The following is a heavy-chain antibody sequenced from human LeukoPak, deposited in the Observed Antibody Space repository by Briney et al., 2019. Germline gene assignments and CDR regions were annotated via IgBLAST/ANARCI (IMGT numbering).Heavy chain of an antibody. V-gene: IGHV4-59*11. CDR3: ARVYKLLWFGELLFDP. Sequence: SETLSLTCTVSGGSISSHYWSWFRQPPGKGLEWIGYIYYSGSTNYNPSLKSRVTISVDTSKNQFSLKLSSVTAADTAVYYCARVYKLLWFGELLFDPWGQGTLVTVSS. J-gene: IGHJ5*02. CDR1: GGSISSHY. D-gene: IGHD3-10*01. CDR2: IYYSGST.